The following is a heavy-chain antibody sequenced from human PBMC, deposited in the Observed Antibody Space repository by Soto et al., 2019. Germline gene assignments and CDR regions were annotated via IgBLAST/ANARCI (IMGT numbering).Heavy chain of an antibody. CDR1: GFTFSSYG. J-gene: IGHJ4*02. CDR3: ARDGGHYDFWSGFDY. Sequence: QVQLVESGGGVVQPVRSLRLSCAASGFTFSSYGMHWVRQAPGKGLEWVAVISYDGSNKYYADSVKGRFTISSDISKDALYLQMNSLRAEDTAEYYCARDGGHYDFWSGFDYWGQGTLVT. V-gene: IGHV3-30*03. D-gene: IGHD3-3*01. CDR2: ISYDGSNK.